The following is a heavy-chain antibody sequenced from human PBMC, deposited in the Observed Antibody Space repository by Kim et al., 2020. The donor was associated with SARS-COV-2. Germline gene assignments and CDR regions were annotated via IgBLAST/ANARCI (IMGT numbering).Heavy chain of an antibody. CDR1: GFSFRNCG. Sequence: GGSLRLSCGASGFSFRNCGMNWVRLAPGKELEWVALIKYNGSAKDYADSVKGRFSVSRDNSKNTVYLQMNSLRAEDTAVYYCTRDRGYGDYASGGDYF. V-gene: IGHV3-33*08. CDR2: IKYNGSAK. D-gene: IGHD3-16*01. CDR3: TRDRGYGDYASGGDYF. J-gene: IGHJ2*01.